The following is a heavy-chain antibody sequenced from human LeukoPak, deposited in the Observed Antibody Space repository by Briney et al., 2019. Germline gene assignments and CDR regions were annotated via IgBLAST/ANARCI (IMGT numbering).Heavy chain of an antibody. D-gene: IGHD1-26*01. J-gene: IGHJ3*02. CDR1: GFTLSTYW. V-gene: IGHV3-66*01. CDR3: ARGLTVGATGVWAFDI. Sequence: PGGSLRLSCVASGFTLSTYWMTWVRQAPGKGLEWVSVMYRVGNTYYADFVKGRFTISRDNFKNTLHLQMNSLRVEDTALYYCARGLTVGATGVWAFDIWGQGTMVTVSS. CDR2: MYRVGNT.